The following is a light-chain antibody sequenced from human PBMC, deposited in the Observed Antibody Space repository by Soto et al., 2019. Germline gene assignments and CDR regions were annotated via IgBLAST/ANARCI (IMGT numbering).Light chain of an antibody. CDR1: QSRLHSNGYNY. V-gene: IGKV2-28*01. CDR3: MQTLQSPLT. Sequence: EIVMTQSPLSLPDTPGEPASISCRSSQSRLHSNGYNYLDWYLQKPGQSPQLLIYLGSNRASGVLERFSGSESGTDLKRKISRVEAEDVGVYYCMQTLQSPLTFGPGTKVDIK. CDR2: LGS. J-gene: IGKJ3*01.